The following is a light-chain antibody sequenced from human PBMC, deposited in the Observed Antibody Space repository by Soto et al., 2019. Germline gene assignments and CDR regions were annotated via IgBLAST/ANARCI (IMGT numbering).Light chain of an antibody. V-gene: IGKV1D-16*01. CDR3: QQSYSTPPT. CDR2: AAS. Sequence: DIQMTQSPSSLSASVGDKVTITCRASQGVSRWLAWFQQKPGEAPKSLIYAASTLQSGVPSRFSARGSETDFTLTISSLQPEDFATYYCQQSYSTPPTFGGGTKVEIK. J-gene: IGKJ4*01. CDR1: QGVSRW.